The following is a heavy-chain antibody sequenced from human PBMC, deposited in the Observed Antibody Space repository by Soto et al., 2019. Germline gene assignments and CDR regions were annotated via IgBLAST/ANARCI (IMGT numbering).Heavy chain of an antibody. CDR3: TREDSIIIPAVADF. Sequence: PGGSLRLSCAAPGFTSSSYSMNWVRQAPGKGLEWVSSISSSSSYIYYADSVKCRFTIPRDNAKNSLYLQMNSLRAEDTAVYYCTREDSIIIPAVADFWGQGTLVTVS. CDR1: GFTSSSYS. V-gene: IGHV3-21*01. CDR2: ISSSSSYI. D-gene: IGHD6-19*01. J-gene: IGHJ4*02.